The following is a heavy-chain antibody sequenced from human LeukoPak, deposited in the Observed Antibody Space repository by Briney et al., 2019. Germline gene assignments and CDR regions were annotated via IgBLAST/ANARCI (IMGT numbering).Heavy chain of an antibody. CDR2: IYYSGST. Sequence: PSETLSLTCTVSGDSISSTNYYWGWIRQPPGKGLEWIGSIYYSGSTYYNPSLKSRVTISVDTSKNQFSLKLSSVTAADTAVYYCARADYYDSSGYYYVREPFDYWGQGTLVTVSS. CDR3: ARADYYDSSGYYYVREPFDY. CDR1: GDSISSTNYY. D-gene: IGHD3-22*01. V-gene: IGHV4-39*07. J-gene: IGHJ4*02.